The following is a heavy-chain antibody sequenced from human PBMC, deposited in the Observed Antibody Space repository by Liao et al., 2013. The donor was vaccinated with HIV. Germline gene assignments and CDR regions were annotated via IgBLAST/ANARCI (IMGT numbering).Heavy chain of an antibody. D-gene: IGHD5-18*01. CDR3: ARGSGYSYGRRGDY. V-gene: IGHV4-34*01. J-gene: IGHJ4*02. CDR2: INHSGKT. CDR1: GGSFSGYY. Sequence: QVQLQQWGAGLLKPSETLSLTCAVYGGSFSGYYWSWIRQPPGKGLEWIGEINHSGKTNYNPSLKSRVTISVDTSKNQFSLKLSSVTAADTAVYYCARGSGYSYGRRGDYWGQGTLVTVSS.